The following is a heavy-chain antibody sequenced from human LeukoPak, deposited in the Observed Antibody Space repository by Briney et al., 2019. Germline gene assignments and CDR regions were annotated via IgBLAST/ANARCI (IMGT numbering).Heavy chain of an antibody. CDR2: INPNSGGT. D-gene: IGHD2-2*01. CDR1: GYTFTGYY. J-gene: IGHJ5*02. V-gene: IGHV1-2*02. CDR3: ARDLQYQLLGTAWLDP. Sequence: GASVKVSCKACGYTFTGYYMHWVRQAPGQGLEWMGWINPNSGGTNYAQKFQGRVTMTRDTSISTAYMELSRLRSDDTAVYYCARDLQYQLLGTAWLDPWGQGTLVAVSS.